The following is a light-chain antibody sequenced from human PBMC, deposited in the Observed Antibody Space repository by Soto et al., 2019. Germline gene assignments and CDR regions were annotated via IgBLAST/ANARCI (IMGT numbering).Light chain of an antibody. CDR1: QSVSSNY. J-gene: IGKJ1*01. Sequence: EIVLTQSPGTLSLSPGERATLSRRASQSVSSNYLAWYRRKPGQAPRLLIYGASSRATGIPDRFSGSGSGTDFTLTITRLEPEDFAVYYCQQYGSSPPTFGPGTRVEIK. CDR3: QQYGSSPPT. CDR2: GAS. V-gene: IGKV3-20*01.